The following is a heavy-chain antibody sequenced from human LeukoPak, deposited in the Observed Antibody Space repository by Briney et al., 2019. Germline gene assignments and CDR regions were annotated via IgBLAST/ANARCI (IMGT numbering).Heavy chain of an antibody. CDR2: IYYSGST. D-gene: IGHD3-3*01. V-gene: IGHV4-59*01. J-gene: IGHJ4*02. Sequence: SETLSLTCTVSGGSISSYYWSWIRQPPGKGLEWIGYIYYSGSTNYNPSLKSRVTISVDTSKNQFSLKLSSVTAADTAVYYCARLSPSGGVVKGCFDYWGQGTLVTVSS. CDR1: GGSISSYY. CDR3: ARLSPSGGVVKGCFDY.